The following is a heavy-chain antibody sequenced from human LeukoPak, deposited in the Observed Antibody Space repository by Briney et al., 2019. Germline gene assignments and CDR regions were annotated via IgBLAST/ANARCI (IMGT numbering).Heavy chain of an antibody. J-gene: IGHJ4*02. D-gene: IGHD4-17*01. CDR1: GFTFSSYA. V-gene: IGHV3-23*01. CDR2: ISGSGGST. CDR3: AKDTVYGDYTLHFDY. Sequence: GGSLRLSCAASGFTFSSYAMSWVRQAPGKGLEWVSAISGSGGSTYYADSVKGRFTISRDDSKNTLYLQMNSLRAEDTAVYYCAKDTVYGDYTLHFDYWGQGTLVTVSS.